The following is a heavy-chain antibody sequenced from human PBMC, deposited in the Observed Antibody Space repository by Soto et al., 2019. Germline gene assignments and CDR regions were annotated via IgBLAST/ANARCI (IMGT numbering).Heavy chain of an antibody. Sequence: SETLSLTCTVSGGSISSSSYYWGWIRQPPGKGLEWIGSVFYSGDTYYNPSLKSRVTMSVDTPRNQFSLKLSSVTAADTAVYYCARDKFGVNWFDPWGQGTLVTVSS. CDR3: ARDKFGVNWFDP. J-gene: IGHJ5*02. D-gene: IGHD3-10*01. CDR1: GGSISSSSYY. CDR2: VFYSGDT. V-gene: IGHV4-39*07.